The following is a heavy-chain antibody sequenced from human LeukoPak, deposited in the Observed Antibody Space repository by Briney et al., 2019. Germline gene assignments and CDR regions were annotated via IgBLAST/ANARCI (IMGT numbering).Heavy chain of an antibody. D-gene: IGHD5-18*01. CDR1: GYSFTSYW. CDR3: ARLIGYSYGYGGDAFDI. J-gene: IGHJ3*02. V-gene: IGHV5-51*01. CDR2: IYPGDSDT. Sequence: GESLKISFKGSGYSFTSYWIGWVRPMPGKGLEWMGIIYPGDSDTRYSPSFQGQVTISADKSISTAYLQWSSLKASDTAMYYCARLIGYSYGYGGDAFDIWGQGTMVTVSS.